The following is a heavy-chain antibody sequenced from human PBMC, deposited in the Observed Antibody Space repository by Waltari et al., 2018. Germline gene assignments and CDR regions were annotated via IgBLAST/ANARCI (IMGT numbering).Heavy chain of an antibody. CDR1: GGSISSYY. Sequence: QVQLQESGPGLVKPSETLSLTCTVSGGSISSYYWSWIRQPPGKGLEWIGYIYYSGSTNYNPSLKSRVTISVDTSKNQFSLKLSSVTAADTAVYYCARDEVAGIFDYWGQGTLVTVSS. D-gene: IGHD6-19*01. V-gene: IGHV4-59*01. CDR2: IYYSGST. CDR3: ARDEVAGIFDY. J-gene: IGHJ4*02.